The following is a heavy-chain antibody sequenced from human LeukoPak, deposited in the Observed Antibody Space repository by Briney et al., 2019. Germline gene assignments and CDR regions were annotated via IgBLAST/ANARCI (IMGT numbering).Heavy chain of an antibody. V-gene: IGHV4-59*01. D-gene: IGHD3-10*01. CDR1: GGSISGYY. Sequence: KSSETLSLTCTVSGGSISGYYWSWIRQPPGKGLEWLAYIYYNGISNYNPSLKSRVIISVDSSKNQFSLKLTSVTAADTAVYYCARRGRYYGSPIDYWGQGTLVTVSS. J-gene: IGHJ4*02. CDR3: ARRGRYYGSPIDY. CDR2: IYYNGIS.